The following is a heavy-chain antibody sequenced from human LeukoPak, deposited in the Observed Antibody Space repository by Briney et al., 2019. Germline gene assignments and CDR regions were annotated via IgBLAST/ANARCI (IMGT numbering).Heavy chain of an antibody. Sequence: GGSLRLSCAASGFTFSSYSMNWVRQAPGKGLEWVSYISSSSSYIYYADSVKGRFTISRDNAKNSLYLQMNSLRAEDTAVYSCARGRTDAFDFWGQGTMVTVSS. CDR3: ARGRTDAFDF. J-gene: IGHJ3*01. V-gene: IGHV3-21*01. CDR1: GFTFSSYS. CDR2: ISSSSSYI. D-gene: IGHD1-14*01.